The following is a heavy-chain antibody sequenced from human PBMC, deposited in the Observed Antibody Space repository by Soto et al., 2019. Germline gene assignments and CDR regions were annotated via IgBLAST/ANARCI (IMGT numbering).Heavy chain of an antibody. Sequence: EVQVLESGGDLVQPGGSLRLSCAASGFTIRNYAMSWVRQAPGKALEWVSGISGSSDRTYYADSVKGRFTISKDTSSNTLYLQRTSLRVEDTAVYHCEGSWTWGQGTMVTVSS. CDR2: ISGSSDRT. CDR3: EGSWT. V-gene: IGHV3-23*01. CDR1: GFTIRNYA. D-gene: IGHD5-12*01. J-gene: IGHJ3*01.